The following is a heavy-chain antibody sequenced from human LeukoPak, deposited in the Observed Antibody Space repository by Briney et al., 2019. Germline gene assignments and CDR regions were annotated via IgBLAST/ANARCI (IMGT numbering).Heavy chain of an antibody. CDR3: ASFSKREFTLDAFDI. CDR2: IYHSGST. V-gene: IGHV4-38-2*02. Sequence: SETLSLTCTVSGYSISSGYYWGWIRQPPGKGLEWIGSIYHSGSTYYNPSLKSRVTISVDTSKNQFSLKLSSVTAADTAVYYCASFSKREFTLDAFDIWGQGTMVTVSS. D-gene: IGHD3-16*01. CDR1: GYSISSGYY. J-gene: IGHJ3*02.